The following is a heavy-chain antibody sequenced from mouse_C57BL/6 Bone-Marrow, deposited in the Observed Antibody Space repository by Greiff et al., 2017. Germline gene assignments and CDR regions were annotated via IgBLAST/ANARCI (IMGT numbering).Heavy chain of an antibody. CDR1: GYTFTSYW. Sequence: VQLQQPGAELVRPGTSVKLSCKASGYTFTSYWMHWVKQRPGQGLEWIGVIDPSESYTNYNQKFKGKATLTVATSSSTAYMQLSSLTSEDSAVYYCARTGWLSIAYWGQGTLVTVSA. CDR3: ARTGWLSIAY. J-gene: IGHJ3*01. V-gene: IGHV1-59*01. D-gene: IGHD2-3*01. CDR2: IDPSESYT.